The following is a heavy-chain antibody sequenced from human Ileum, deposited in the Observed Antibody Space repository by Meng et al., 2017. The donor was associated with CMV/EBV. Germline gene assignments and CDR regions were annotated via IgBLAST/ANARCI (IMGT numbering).Heavy chain of an antibody. CDR2: IIPILGIA. CDR1: GGTFSSYA. V-gene: IGHV1-69*10. Sequence: SVKVSCKASGGTFSSYAISWVRQAPGQGLEWMGGIIPILGIANYAQKFQGRVTITADKSTSTAYMELSSLRSEDTAVYYCASRNREYYYDSSGYLGSRYYYYGMAVWGQGNTVTVAS. J-gene: IGHJ6*02. D-gene: IGHD3-22*01. CDR3: ASRNREYYYDSSGYLGSRYYYYGMAV.